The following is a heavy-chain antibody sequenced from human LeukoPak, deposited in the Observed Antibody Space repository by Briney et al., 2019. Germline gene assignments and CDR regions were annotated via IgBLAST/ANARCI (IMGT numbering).Heavy chain of an antibody. Sequence: PGGSLRLSCAASAFTFGSYSMTWVRQAPGKGLEWVSSISSSSSYIYYADSVEGRFTISRDNAKNSLYLQMNSLRAEDTAVYYCARPQHCSSTSCYEAYYGMDVWGQGTTVTVSS. D-gene: IGHD2-2*01. CDR2: ISSSSSYI. J-gene: IGHJ6*02. CDR3: ARPQHCSSTSCYEAYYGMDV. V-gene: IGHV3-21*01. CDR1: AFTFGSYS.